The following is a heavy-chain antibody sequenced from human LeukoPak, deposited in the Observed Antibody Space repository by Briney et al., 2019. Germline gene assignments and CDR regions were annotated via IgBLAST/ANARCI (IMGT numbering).Heavy chain of an antibody. D-gene: IGHD5-18*01. Sequence: ASVKVSCKASGYTFTGYYMHWVRQAPGQGLEWVGWINPNSGGTNYAQKFQGRVTMTRDTSISTAYMELSRLRSDDTAVYYCARDNSYGYYYYMDVWGKGTTVTVSS. CDR3: ARDNSYGYYYYMDV. V-gene: IGHV1-2*02. J-gene: IGHJ6*03. CDR1: GYTFTGYY. CDR2: INPNSGGT.